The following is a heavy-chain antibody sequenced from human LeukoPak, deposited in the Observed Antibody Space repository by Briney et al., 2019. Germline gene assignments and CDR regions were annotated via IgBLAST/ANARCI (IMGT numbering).Heavy chain of an antibody. Sequence: GGSLRLSCAASGFTFSSYAMSWVRQAPGKGLEWVSAISGSGGSTYYADSVKGRFTFSRDNVKNSLYLQMNSLRAEDTAVYYCARGDRRDGYNLLDYWGQGTLVTVSS. CDR1: GFTFSSYA. J-gene: IGHJ4*02. D-gene: IGHD5-12*01. V-gene: IGHV3-23*01. CDR2: ISGSGGST. CDR3: ARGDRRDGYNLLDY.